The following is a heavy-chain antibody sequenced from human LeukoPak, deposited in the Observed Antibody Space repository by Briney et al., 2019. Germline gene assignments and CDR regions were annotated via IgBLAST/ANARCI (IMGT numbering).Heavy chain of an antibody. CDR1: GFTFSSYG. CDR2: FSGSGGSA. J-gene: IGHJ4*02. D-gene: IGHD5-24*01. V-gene: IGHV3-23*01. Sequence: PGGSLRLSCVVSGFTFSSYGMSWVRQAPGKGLEWVSVFSGSGGSAYYAEYVKGRFAISRDNSKNTLYLQMNSLRAEDSAVYYCATLEMATIRGDYWGQGTLVTVSS. CDR3: ATLEMATIRGDY.